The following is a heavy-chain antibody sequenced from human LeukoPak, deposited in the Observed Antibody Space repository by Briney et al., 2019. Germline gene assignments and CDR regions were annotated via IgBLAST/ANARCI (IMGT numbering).Heavy chain of an antibody. CDR1: GFTFSTFA. CDR2: IFPSGGEI. Sequence: GGSLRLSCAASGFTFSTFAMIWVRQPPGKGLEWVSSIFPSGGEIHYADSVRGRFTISRDNSKSTLSLQMNSLRAEDTAIYYCARAFGYDFWSGYPPYYFDYWGQGTLVTVSS. J-gene: IGHJ4*02. D-gene: IGHD3-3*01. V-gene: IGHV3-23*01. CDR3: ARAFGYDFWSGYPPYYFDY.